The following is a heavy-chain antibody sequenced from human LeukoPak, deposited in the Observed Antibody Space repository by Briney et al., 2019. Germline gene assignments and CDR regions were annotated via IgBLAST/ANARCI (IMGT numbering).Heavy chain of an antibody. D-gene: IGHD3-3*01. CDR2: INHSGST. CDR1: GGSFSGYY. V-gene: IGHV4-34*01. Sequence: PSETLSLTCAVYGGSFSGYYWSWIRQPPGKGLEWIGEINHSGSTNYNPSLKSRVTISVDTSKNQFSLKLSSVTAADTAVYYCARGLSRYYDFGDYYYMDVWGKGTTVTVSS. CDR3: ARGLSRYYDFGDYYYMDV. J-gene: IGHJ6*03.